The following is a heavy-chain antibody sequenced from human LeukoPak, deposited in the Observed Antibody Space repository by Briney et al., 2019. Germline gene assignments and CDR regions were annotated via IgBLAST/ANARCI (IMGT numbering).Heavy chain of an antibody. CDR1: GGSISSNC. D-gene: IGHD5-24*01. CDR2: ISASVTT. J-gene: IGHJ6*03. V-gene: IGHV4-59*01. Sequence: ASETLSLTSTVSGGSISSNCWSWIRQPPGKGQEWIGCISASVTTNYNPSLKGRVTISIDTSKNQFSLKLNSVTAADTAVYYCAREVEMATVTGGPTYYHYMDVWGKGTTVTVSS. CDR3: AREVEMATVTGGPTYYHYMDV.